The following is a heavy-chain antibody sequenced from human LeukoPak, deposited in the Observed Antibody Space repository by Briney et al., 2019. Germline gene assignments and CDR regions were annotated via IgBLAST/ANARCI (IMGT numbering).Heavy chain of an antibody. CDR2: IVPIFGTA. J-gene: IGHJ6*03. D-gene: IGHD3-22*01. V-gene: IGHV1-69*06. CDR1: GGTFSSYA. CDR3: ARVTYYDSSGYHYYYYYMDV. Sequence: SVKVSCKASGGTFSSYAISWVRQAPGQGLEWMGGIVPIFGTANYAQKFQGRVTITADKSTSTAYMELSSLRSEDTAVYYCARVTYYDSSGYHYYYYYMDVWGKGTTATISS.